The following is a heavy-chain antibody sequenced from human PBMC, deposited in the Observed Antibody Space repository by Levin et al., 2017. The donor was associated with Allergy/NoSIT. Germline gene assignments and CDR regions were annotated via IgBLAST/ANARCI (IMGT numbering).Heavy chain of an antibody. V-gene: IGHV3-30*18. CDR1: GFTFSNYG. D-gene: IGHD2-15*01. J-gene: IGHJ6*02. CDR3: AKVSWDCSGGSCYYISLYGMDV. Sequence: GGSLRLSCAASGFTFSNYGMHWVRQAPGKGLEWVAVISYDGSNKYYSDSVKGRFTISRDNSKNTLDLQMNSLRAEDTAMYYCAKVSWDCSGGSCYYISLYGMDVWGQGTTVTVSS. CDR2: ISYDGSNK.